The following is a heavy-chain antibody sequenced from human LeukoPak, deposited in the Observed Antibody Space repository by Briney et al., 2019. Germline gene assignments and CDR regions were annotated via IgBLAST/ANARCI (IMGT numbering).Heavy chain of an antibody. V-gene: IGHV1-24*01. CDR3: ATGVWWDLDSVAHPDY. CDR2: FDPEDGET. Sequence: ASVKVSCKVSGYTLTELSMHWVRRAPGKGLEWMGGFDPEDGETIYAQKFKGRVTMTEDTSTDTAYMELSSLRSEDTAVYYCATGVWWDLDSVAHPDYWGQGTLVTVSS. CDR1: GYTLTELS. D-gene: IGHD1-26*01. J-gene: IGHJ4*02.